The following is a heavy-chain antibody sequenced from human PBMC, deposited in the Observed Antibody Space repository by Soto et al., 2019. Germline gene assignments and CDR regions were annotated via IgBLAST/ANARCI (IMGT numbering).Heavy chain of an antibody. CDR1: VFSLTTGGLG. Sequence: QITLKESGPPLVKPTQPLPLTCTFSVFSLTTGGLGVGWIRQPQGKALEWLALLYLNDDKRSSPSLKSRLTVTKNNSKTQLLLTMTNMGPVDTDTYYCALSRCGGDCLESYSSQYDYGMDVWGQGTTVTVSS. CDR2: LYLNDDK. CDR3: ALSRCGGDCLESYSSQYDYGMDV. D-gene: IGHD2-21*02. J-gene: IGHJ6*02. V-gene: IGHV2-5*01.